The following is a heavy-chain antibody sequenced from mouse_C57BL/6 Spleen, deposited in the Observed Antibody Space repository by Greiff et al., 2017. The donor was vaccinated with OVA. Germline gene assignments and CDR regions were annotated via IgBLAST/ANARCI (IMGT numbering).Heavy chain of an antibody. CDR3: ATRYDSFAY. Sequence: EVQLQQSGPELVKPGASVKISCKASGYSFTGYYMNWVKQSPEKSLEWIGEINPSTGGTTYNQKFKAKATLTVDKSSSTAYMQLKSLTSEDSAVYYCATRYDSFAYWGQGTLVTVSA. D-gene: IGHD2-4*01. CDR2: INPSTGGT. V-gene: IGHV1-42*01. J-gene: IGHJ3*01. CDR1: GYSFTGYY.